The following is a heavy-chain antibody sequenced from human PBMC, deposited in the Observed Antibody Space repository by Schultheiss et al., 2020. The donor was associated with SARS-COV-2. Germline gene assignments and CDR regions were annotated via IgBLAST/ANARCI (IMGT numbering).Heavy chain of an antibody. D-gene: IGHD1-1*01. CDR3: AKVTTGTSFDAFDV. CDR1: GFTFSSSS. V-gene: IGHV3-21*03. CDR2: ISSDSVYK. Sequence: GGSLRLSCAASGFTFSSSSMNWLRQAPGKGLEWVSSISSDSVYKYYADSVKGRFTISRDNVKNTLYIQLNNLRAEDTAVYHCAKVTTGTSFDAFDVWGQGTRVTVSS. J-gene: IGHJ3*01.